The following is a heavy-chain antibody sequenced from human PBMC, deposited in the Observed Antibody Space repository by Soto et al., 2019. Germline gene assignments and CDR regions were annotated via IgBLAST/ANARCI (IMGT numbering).Heavy chain of an antibody. CDR3: ARSSVAGAGYFQH. Sequence: PSETLSLTCTVSGGSVSGGVYYWNWIRQHPEKGLEWIGYIYYSGSTYYNPSLRSRVTISADTSKNQFSLKLSSVTVADTAVYYCARSSVAGAGYFQHWGQGTQVTVSS. V-gene: IGHV4-31*03. J-gene: IGHJ1*01. CDR2: IYYSGST. CDR1: GGSVSGGVYY. D-gene: IGHD6-19*01.